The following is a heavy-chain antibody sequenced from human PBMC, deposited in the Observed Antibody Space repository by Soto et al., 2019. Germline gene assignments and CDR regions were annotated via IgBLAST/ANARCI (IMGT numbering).Heavy chain of an antibody. Sequence: QVQLVQSGAEVKKPGSSVKVSCKASGGTFSSYAISWVRQAPGQGLEWMGGIIPIFGTANYAQKFQGRVTITADKSTSTAYMELSSLRSEDTAVYYCARDSASWYYDFWSGYSGMDVWGQGTTVTVSS. CDR3: ARDSASWYYDFWSGYSGMDV. D-gene: IGHD3-3*01. V-gene: IGHV1-69*06. CDR1: GGTFSSYA. CDR2: IIPIFGTA. J-gene: IGHJ6*02.